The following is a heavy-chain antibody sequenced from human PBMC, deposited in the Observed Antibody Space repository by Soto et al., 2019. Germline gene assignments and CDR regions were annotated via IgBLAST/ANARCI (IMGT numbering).Heavy chain of an antibody. CDR3: ARQGHYYGMDV. J-gene: IGHJ6*02. CDR2: IYYSGST. CDR1: GGSISSSSYY. V-gene: IGHV4-39*01. Sequence: QLQLQESGPGLVKPSETLSLTCTVSGGSISSSSYYWGWIRQPPGKGLEWIGSIYYSGSTYYNPSLKSRVTLSVDTSKNQFSLKLSSVTAADTAVYYCARQGHYYGMDVWGQGTTVTVSS.